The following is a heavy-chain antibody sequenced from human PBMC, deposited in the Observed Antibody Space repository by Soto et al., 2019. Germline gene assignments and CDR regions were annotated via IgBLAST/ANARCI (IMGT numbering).Heavy chain of an antibody. CDR1: GDSISSGDYY. J-gene: IGHJ4*02. CDR3: ATLDITTRHFDY. CDR2: IYYSGST. Sequence: QVQLQESGPGLVKPSQTLSLTCTVSGDSISSGDYYWSWIRQPPGKGLEWTGYIYYSGSTYYNPSLKSRVTISVDTSKNQFSLKLSSVTAADTAVYYCATLDITTRHFDYWGQGTLVTVSS. D-gene: IGHD6-6*01. V-gene: IGHV4-30-4*01.